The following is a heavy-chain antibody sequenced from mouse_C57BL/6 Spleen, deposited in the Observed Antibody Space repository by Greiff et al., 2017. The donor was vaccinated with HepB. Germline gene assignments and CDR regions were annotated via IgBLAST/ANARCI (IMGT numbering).Heavy chain of an antibody. CDR2: INPNNGGT. V-gene: IGHV1-22*01. Sequence: EVQLQESGPELVKPGASVKMSCKASGYTFTDYNMHWVKQSHGKSLEWIGYINPNNGGTSYNQKFKGKATLTVNKSSSTAYMELRSLTSEDSAVYYCAGEGVTDWYFDVWGTGTTVTVSS. CDR1: GYTFTDYN. D-gene: IGHD2-2*01. J-gene: IGHJ1*03. CDR3: AGEGVTDWYFDV.